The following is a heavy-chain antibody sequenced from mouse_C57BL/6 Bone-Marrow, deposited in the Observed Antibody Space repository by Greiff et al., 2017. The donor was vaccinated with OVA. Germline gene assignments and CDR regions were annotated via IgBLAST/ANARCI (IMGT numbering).Heavy chain of an antibody. J-gene: IGHJ3*01. CDR1: GFTFSDYG. V-gene: IGHV5-17*01. CDR3: ASPLYYYGSEGFAY. D-gene: IGHD1-1*01. Sequence: EVKVEESGGGLVKPGGSLKLSCAASGFTFSDYGMHWVRQAPEKGLEWVAYISSGSSTIYYADTVKGRFTISRDNAKNTLFLQMTSLRSEDTAMYYCASPLYYYGSEGFAYWGQGTLVTVSA. CDR2: ISSGSSTI.